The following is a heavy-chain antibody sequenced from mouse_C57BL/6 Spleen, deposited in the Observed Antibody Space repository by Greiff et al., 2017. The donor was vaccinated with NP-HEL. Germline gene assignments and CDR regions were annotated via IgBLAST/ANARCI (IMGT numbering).Heavy chain of an antibody. J-gene: IGHJ3*01. CDR3: ARRKRDSSGPAWFAY. D-gene: IGHD3-2*02. Sequence: QVQLQQPGAELVRPGSSVKLSCKASGYTFTSYWMDWVKQRPGQGLEWIGNIYPSDSETHYNQKFKDKATLTVDKSSSTAYMQLSSLTSEDSAVYYCARRKRDSSGPAWFAYWGQGTLVTVSA. CDR2: IYPSDSET. V-gene: IGHV1-61*01. CDR1: GYTFTSYW.